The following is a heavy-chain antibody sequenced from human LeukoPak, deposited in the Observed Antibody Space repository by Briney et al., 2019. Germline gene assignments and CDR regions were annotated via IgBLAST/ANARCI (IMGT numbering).Heavy chain of an antibody. CDR3: ARGEYPNDY. Sequence: ASVKVSCKVVGTSFTNSGITWVRQAPGQGLEWMAWISAHNGDTNVAQNFQGRVTMTTDTSTSTAYMELRSLRSDDTAMYYCARGEYPNDYWGQGTLVTVSS. CDR1: GTSFTNSG. D-gene: IGHD2/OR15-2a*01. J-gene: IGHJ4*02. V-gene: IGHV1-18*01. CDR2: ISAHNGDT.